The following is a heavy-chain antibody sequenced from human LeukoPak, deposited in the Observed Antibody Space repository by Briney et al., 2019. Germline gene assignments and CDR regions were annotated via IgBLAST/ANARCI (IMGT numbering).Heavy chain of an antibody. CDR1: GYTLTGYY. J-gene: IGHJ4*02. CDR3: VRGRLQSYYDSSGSAGGILFAY. V-gene: IGHV1-2*02. CDR2: INPSSGGT. D-gene: IGHD3-22*01. Sequence: ASVKVSCKASGYTLTGYYMHWVRQAPGQGLEWMGWINPSSGGTSYAQKFQGRVTMTRDTSIDTVYMELSRLRFDDPAVYYCVRGRLQSYYDSSGSAGGILFAYWGQGTLVTVSS.